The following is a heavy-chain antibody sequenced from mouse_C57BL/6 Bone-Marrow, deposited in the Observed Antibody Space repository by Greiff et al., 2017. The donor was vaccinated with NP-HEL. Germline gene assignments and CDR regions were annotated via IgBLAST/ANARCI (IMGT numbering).Heavy chain of an antibody. D-gene: IGHD3-3*01. V-gene: IGHV2-5*01. Sequence: VMLVESGPGLVQPSQSLSITCTVSGFSLTSYGVHWVRQSPGKGLEWLGVIWRGGSTDYNAAFMSRLSISKDNSKNQVFFKINSLQADDTAIYSVAKNPAGDVGFAYWGQGTLVTVSA. CDR2: IWRGGST. CDR3: AKNPAGDVGFAY. J-gene: IGHJ3*01. CDR1: GFSLTSYG.